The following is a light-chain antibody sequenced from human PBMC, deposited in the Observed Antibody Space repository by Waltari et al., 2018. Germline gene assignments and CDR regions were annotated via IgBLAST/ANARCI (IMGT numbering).Light chain of an antibody. CDR2: DVT. V-gene: IGLV2-11*01. CDR3: CSYAGSITFWV. J-gene: IGLJ3*02. CDR1: SRDVGGYNY. Sequence: QSALTQPRSVSGSPGQSVTISCTGTSRDVGGYNYVSWYQHHPGQAPKLIIYDVTKRPSGVPDRFSASKSDNTASLTISGLQAEDEADYYCCSYAGSITFWVFGGGTKLTVL.